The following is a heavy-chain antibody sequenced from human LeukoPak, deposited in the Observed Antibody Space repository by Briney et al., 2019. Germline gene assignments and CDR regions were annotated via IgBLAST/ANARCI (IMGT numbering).Heavy chain of an antibody. CDR1: GGTFSSYA. D-gene: IGHD6-13*01. CDR3: ARGNPGYSDRDHGIDY. J-gene: IGHJ4*02. Sequence: GASVKVSCKASGGTFSSYAISWVRQAPGQGLEWMGWMKPKNGNAGYAQKFQGRVAMTGNTSISTAYLELSSLRSEDTAVYYCARGNPGYSDRDHGIDYWGQGTLVTVSS. CDR2: MKPKNGNA. V-gene: IGHV1-8*02.